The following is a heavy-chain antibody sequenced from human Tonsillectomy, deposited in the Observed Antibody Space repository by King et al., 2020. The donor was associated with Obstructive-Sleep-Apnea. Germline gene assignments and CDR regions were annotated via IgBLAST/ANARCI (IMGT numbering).Heavy chain of an antibody. J-gene: IGHJ6*02. CDR2: IIPILGVA. CDR1: VGTFSSYA. CDR3: VRGHKSMDV. V-gene: IGHV1-69*10. Sequence: VQLVQSGAEVKKPGSSVKVSCKASVGTFSSYAISWVRQAPGQGLECVGGIIPILGVANCAQKFPGRVTITADKSTSTAYMELSSLRSEDTAVYYCVRGHKSMDVWGQGTTVTVSS.